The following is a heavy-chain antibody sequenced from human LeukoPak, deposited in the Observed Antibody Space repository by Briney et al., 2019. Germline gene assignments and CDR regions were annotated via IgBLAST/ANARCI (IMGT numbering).Heavy chain of an antibody. J-gene: IGHJ4*02. CDR3: ARHMPYGSGSYSPDY. Sequence: SETVSLTCTVSGGSISSSSYYWGWIRQPPGKGLEWIGSIYYSGSTYYNPSLKSRVTISVDTSKNQFSLKLSSVTAADTAVYYCARHMPYGSGSYSPDYWGQGTLVTVSS. D-gene: IGHD3-10*01. CDR2: IYYSGST. CDR1: GGSISSSSYY. V-gene: IGHV4-39*01.